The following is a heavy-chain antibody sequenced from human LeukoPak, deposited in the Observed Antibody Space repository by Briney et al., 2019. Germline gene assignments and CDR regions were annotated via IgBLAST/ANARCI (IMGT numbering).Heavy chain of an antibody. CDR1: GFTFDDYA. CDR3: AKDMRGYSSSPINY. V-gene: IGHV3-9*01. J-gene: IGHJ4*02. Sequence: GGSLRLSCAASGFTFDDYAMHWVRQAPGKGLEWVSGISWNSGSIGYADSVKGRFTISRDNAKNSLYLQMNSLRAEDTALYYCAKDMRGYSSSPINYWGQGTLVTVSS. D-gene: IGHD6-6*01. CDR2: ISWNSGSI.